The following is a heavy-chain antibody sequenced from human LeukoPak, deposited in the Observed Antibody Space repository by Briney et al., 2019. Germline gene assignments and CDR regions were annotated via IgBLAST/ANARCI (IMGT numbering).Heavy chain of an antibody. CDR2: INPSGGST. CDR1: GYTYTSYY. CDR3: TRGSQNCASASCYNF. J-gene: IGHJ4*02. Sequence: ASVKVSCKASGYTYTSYYMHWVRQAPGQGLEWMGIINPSGGSTSYAQKFQGRVTMTRSTSKSTAYLELGSLTSEDTAVYYCTRGSQNCASASCYNFWGQGTLVTVSS. D-gene: IGHD2-2*02. V-gene: IGHV1-46*01.